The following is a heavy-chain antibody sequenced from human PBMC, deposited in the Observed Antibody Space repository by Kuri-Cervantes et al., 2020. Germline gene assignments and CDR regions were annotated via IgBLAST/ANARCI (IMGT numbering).Heavy chain of an antibody. CDR1: GFTFSDYY. CDR3: ARRQGAVRITMVRGVTRQYYFDY. D-gene: IGHD3-10*01. Sequence: GGSLRLSCAASGFTFSDYYMSWIRQAPGKGLEWVSYISSSGSTIYYADSVKCRFTISRDNAKNSLYLQMNSLRAEDTAVYYCARRQGAVRITMVRGVTRQYYFDYWGQGTLVTVSS. V-gene: IGHV3-11*04. CDR2: ISSSGSTI. J-gene: IGHJ4*02.